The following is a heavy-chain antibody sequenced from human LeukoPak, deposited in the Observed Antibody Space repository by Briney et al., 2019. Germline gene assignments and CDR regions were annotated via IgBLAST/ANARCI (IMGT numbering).Heavy chain of an antibody. D-gene: IGHD3-10*01. V-gene: IGHV4-31*03. Sequence: PSETLSLTCTVSGGSISSGGYYWSWIRQHPGKGLEWIGYIHYSGSTYYNPSLKSRVTISVDTSKNQFSLKLSSVTAADTAVYYCAREGIYGSGSYYPLWGQGTLVTVSS. CDR1: GGSISSGGYY. CDR3: AREGIYGSGSYYPL. J-gene: IGHJ4*02. CDR2: IHYSGST.